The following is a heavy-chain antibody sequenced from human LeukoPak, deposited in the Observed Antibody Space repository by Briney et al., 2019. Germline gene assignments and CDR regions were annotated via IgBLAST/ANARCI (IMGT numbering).Heavy chain of an antibody. CDR2: IYYSWTT. D-gene: IGHD3-22*01. J-gene: IGHJ2*01. CDR1: GGSISSYY. V-gene: IGHV4-59*01. CDR3: AREADSSPGYFGL. Sequence: SETLSLTCTVSGGSISSYYWSWLRQPPGNGLEWIGYIYYSWTTIYNPSLKSRVTISVDASQNQFSLKLSSVTAADTAVYYCAREADSSPGYFGLWGRGTLVTVSS.